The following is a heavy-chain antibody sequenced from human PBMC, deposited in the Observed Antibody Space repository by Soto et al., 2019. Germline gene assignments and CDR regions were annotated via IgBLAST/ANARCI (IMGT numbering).Heavy chain of an antibody. Sequence: PSQTLSLTCAISGDSVSSNSAAWNWIRQSPSRGLEWLGRTYYRSKWYNDYAVSVKSRITINPDTSKNQFSLQLNSVTPEDTAAYYCARDREDWSYASDYYSGMDVWGQGTPVTVSS. CDR3: ARDREDWSYASDYYSGMDV. V-gene: IGHV6-1*01. CDR2: TYYRSKWYN. J-gene: IGHJ6*02. D-gene: IGHD1-7*01. CDR1: GDSVSSNSAA.